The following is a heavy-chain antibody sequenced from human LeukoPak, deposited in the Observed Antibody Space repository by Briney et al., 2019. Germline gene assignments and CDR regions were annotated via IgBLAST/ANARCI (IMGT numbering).Heavy chain of an antibody. CDR3: AKDAQRGFDYSNSLDN. CDR1: KFTLSHFG. V-gene: IGHV3-33*06. D-gene: IGHD4-11*01. Sequence: GRSLRLSCAASKFTLSHFGMHWVRQAPGKGLEWVAVIWNDGSNQYYAESVKGRFTVARDNSQNMVYLQMNSLRPEDTAVYYCAKDAQRGFDYSNSLDNWGQGTLVTVSS. J-gene: IGHJ4*02. CDR2: IWNDGSNQ.